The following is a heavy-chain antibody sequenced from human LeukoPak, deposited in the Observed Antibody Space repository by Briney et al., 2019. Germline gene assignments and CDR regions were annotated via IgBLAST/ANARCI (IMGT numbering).Heavy chain of an antibody. J-gene: IGHJ4*02. Sequence: SETLSLTCAVSGGSISSYYWSWIRQPPGKGLEWIGYIYYSGSTNYNPSLKSRVTISADTSKNQFSLKLSSVTAADTAVYYCARSYSSGLAGYFDYWGQGTLVTVSS. CDR2: IYYSGST. V-gene: IGHV4-59*01. CDR1: GGSISSYY. CDR3: ARSYSSGLAGYFDY. D-gene: IGHD5-18*01.